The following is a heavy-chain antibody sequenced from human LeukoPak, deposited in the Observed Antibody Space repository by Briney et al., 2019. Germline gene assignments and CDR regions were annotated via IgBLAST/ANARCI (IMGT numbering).Heavy chain of an antibody. J-gene: IGHJ4*02. V-gene: IGHV3-66*01. CDR1: GFSVSSSY. CDR2: IYSGGTT. CDR3: AREGGFYDSSGYYDY. Sequence: AGGSLRLSCAASGFSVSSSYMSWVRQAPGKGLEWVSVIYSGGTTSYADSVKGRFTISRDNAKNSLYLQMNSLRAEDTAVYYCAREGGFYDSSGYYDYWGQGTLVTVSS. D-gene: IGHD3-22*01.